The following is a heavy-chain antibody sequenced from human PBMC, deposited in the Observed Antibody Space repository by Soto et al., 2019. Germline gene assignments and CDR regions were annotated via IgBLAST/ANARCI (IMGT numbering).Heavy chain of an antibody. CDR3: ARNFRGVTEFDY. CDR1: GGSISSYY. J-gene: IGHJ4*02. V-gene: IGHV4-59*01. Sequence: PSETLSLTCTVSGGSISSYYWSRIRQPPGKGLEWIGYIYYSGSTNYNPSLKSRVTISVDTSKNQFSLKLSSVTAADTAVYYCARNFRGVTEFDYWGQGTLVTVSS. D-gene: IGHD3-10*01. CDR2: IYYSGST.